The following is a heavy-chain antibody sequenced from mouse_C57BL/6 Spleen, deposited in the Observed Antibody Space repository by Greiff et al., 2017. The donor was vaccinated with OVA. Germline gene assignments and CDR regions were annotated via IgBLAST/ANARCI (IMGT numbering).Heavy chain of an antibody. J-gene: IGHJ3*01. CDR3: TKGYYDYDGRAWFAY. V-gene: IGHV14-4*01. Sequence: EVQLQQSGAELVRPGASVKLSCTASGFNIKDDYMHWVKQRPEQGLEWIGWIDPENGDTEYASKFQGKATITADTSSNTAYLQLSSLTSEDTAVYYCTKGYYDYDGRAWFAYWGQGTLVTVSA. CDR2: IDPENGDT. D-gene: IGHD2-4*01. CDR1: GFNIKDDY.